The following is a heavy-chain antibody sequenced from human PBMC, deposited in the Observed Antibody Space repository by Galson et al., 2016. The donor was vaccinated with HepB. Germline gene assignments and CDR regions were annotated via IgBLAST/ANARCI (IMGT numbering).Heavy chain of an antibody. CDR1: SVTTKRVD. CDR3: AHVRDGLELYFDS. CDR2: IYWDEDK. J-gene: IGHJ4*02. D-gene: IGHD1-1*01. V-gene: IGHV2-5*02. Sequence: PALVKPTQTLTLTCSFSSVTTKRVDVGWIRQPPGKALEWLALIYWDEDKRYNPSLKSRLTITRDTSKNQVVLTITNMDPVDTATYYCAHVRDGLELYFDSWGQGTLVTVSS.